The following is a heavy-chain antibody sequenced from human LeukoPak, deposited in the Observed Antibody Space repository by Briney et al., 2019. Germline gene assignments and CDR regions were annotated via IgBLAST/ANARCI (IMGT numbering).Heavy chain of an antibody. CDR3: ARGPGTDSPYYDSSGSSFDY. J-gene: IGHJ4*02. CDR1: GGSISSYY. Sequence: LSETLSLTCTVSGGSISSYYWRWIRQPPGKGLEWIGYIYYSGSTNYNPSLKSRVTISVDTSKNQFSLKLSSVTAADTAVYYCARGPGTDSPYYDSSGSSFDYWGQGTLVTVSS. V-gene: IGHV4-59*01. CDR2: IYYSGST. D-gene: IGHD3-22*01.